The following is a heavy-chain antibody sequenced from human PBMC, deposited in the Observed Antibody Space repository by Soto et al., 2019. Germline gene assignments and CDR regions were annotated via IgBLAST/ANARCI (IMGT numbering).Heavy chain of an antibody. Sequence: PSETLSLTCTVSGASISHGGFSWSWIRQSPGKGLEWIGYISHLESTYFHPSFKSRLTMSIHRTRNQFSLKLSSVTAADMAVYYCARGGGYDSSDYWGQGVLVTVSS. D-gene: IGHD5-12*01. CDR1: GASISHGGFS. CDR3: ARGGGYDSSDY. CDR2: ISHLEST. J-gene: IGHJ4*02. V-gene: IGHV4-30-2*06.